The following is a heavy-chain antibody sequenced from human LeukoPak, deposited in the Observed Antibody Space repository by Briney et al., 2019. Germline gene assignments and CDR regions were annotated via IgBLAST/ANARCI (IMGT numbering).Heavy chain of an antibody. V-gene: IGHV4-34*01. Sequence: SETLSLTCAVYGGSFSGYYWSWIRQPPGKGLEWIGEINHSGSTYYNPSLKSRVTISVDTSKNQFSLKLSSVTAADTAVYYCARVVGGLYYYYYMDVWGKGTTVTVSS. CDR1: GGSFSGYY. D-gene: IGHD1-26*01. J-gene: IGHJ6*03. CDR2: INHSGST. CDR3: ARVVGGLYYYYYMDV.